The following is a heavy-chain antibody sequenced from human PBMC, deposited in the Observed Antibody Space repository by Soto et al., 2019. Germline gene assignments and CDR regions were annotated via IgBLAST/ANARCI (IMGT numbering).Heavy chain of an antibody. J-gene: IGHJ4*02. CDR2: ISSSSSYI. CDR1: GLTINTYS. Sequence: SLRLSCVASGLTINTYSMMWVRQAPGKGLEWVSSISSSSSYIYYADSVKGRFTISRDNAKNSLYLQMNSLRAEDTAVYYCARDLYYYGSSGFNYWGQGTLVTIYS. D-gene: IGHD3-22*01. CDR3: ARDLYYYGSSGFNY. V-gene: IGHV3-21*01.